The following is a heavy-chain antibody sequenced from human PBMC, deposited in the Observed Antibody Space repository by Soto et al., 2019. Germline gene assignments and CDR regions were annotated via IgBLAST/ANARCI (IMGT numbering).Heavy chain of an antibody. CDR2: INAGNGNT. D-gene: IGHD3-10*01. V-gene: IGHV1-3*01. CDR1: GYSFSNYA. CDR3: ARVSAGYYYYGMDV. J-gene: IGHJ6*02. Sequence: ASVKVSCKASGYSFSNYAMHWVRQAPGQRLEWMGWINAGNGNTKYPQKFQDRVTITRDTSASTAYMELSSLRSEDTAVYYCARVSAGYYYYGMDVWGQGTTVTVSS.